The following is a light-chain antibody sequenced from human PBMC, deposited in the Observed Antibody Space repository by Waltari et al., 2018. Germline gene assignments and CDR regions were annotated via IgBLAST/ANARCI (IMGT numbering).Light chain of an antibody. CDR3: NSYAGSSSWV. J-gene: IGLJ3*02. CDR2: DVS. Sequence: QSALTQPASVSGSPGQSIPISCTGTSSDVGFYNYVSWYQQHPGKAPKLMIYDVSERPSGVSNRFPGSKSGNTASLTISGLQAEDEADYYCNSYAGSSSWVFGGGTKLTVL. CDR1: SSDVGFYNY. V-gene: IGLV2-14*01.